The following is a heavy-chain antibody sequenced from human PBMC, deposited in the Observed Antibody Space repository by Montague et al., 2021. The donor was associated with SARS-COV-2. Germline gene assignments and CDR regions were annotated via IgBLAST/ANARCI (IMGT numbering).Heavy chain of an antibody. CDR3: ARSTSGWFIY. D-gene: IGHD6-19*01. J-gene: IGHJ4*02. Sequence: MYSIGTTYYHPSLKSRVTISGDTSRNQLSVRLSSVTAAETAVYYCARSTSGWFIYWGQGTLVTVSA. CDR2: MYSIGTT. V-gene: IGHV4-39*01.